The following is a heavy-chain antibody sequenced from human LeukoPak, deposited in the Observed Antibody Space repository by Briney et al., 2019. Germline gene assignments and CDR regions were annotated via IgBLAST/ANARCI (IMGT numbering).Heavy chain of an antibody. J-gene: IGHJ4*02. CDR2: INTNTGNP. CDR3: ARDLRKNPLDY. Sequence: ASVKVSCKASGYTFTSYYMHWVRQAPGQGLEWMGWINTNTGNPTYAQGFTGRFVFSLVTSVSTAYLQISSLKAEDTAVYYCARDLRKNPLDYWGQGTLVTVSS. CDR1: GYTFTSYY. D-gene: IGHD5/OR15-5a*01. V-gene: IGHV7-4-1*02.